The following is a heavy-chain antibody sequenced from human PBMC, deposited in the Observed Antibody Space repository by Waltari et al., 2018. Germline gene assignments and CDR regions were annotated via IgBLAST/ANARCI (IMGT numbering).Heavy chain of an antibody. Sequence: QVQLQQSGPGLVKPSQTLSLTCAVSGDSVSVNSAAAWNWIRQSQSRGLEWLGRTYYRSKWSNEYAVSVRSRITINPDTSNNQFSLHLSAVTAEDTAVYYCARGSSSSVDSGGQGILVTVSS. CDR3: ARGSSSSVDS. J-gene: IGHJ4*02. V-gene: IGHV6-1*01. CDR1: GDSVSVNSAAA. D-gene: IGHD6-25*01. CDR2: TYYRSKWSN.